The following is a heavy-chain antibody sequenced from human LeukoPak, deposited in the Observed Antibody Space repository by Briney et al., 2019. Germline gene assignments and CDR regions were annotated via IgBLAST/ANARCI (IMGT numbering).Heavy chain of an antibody. D-gene: IGHD1-26*01. J-gene: IGHJ4*02. CDR1: GGSISNYY. CDR2: IHYTGST. V-gene: IGHV4-59*01. Sequence: TSETLSLTCSVSGGSISNYYWSWIRQPPGKGLEWIGHIHYTGSTSYNPSLKSRVTISVDTSKNQFSLKLSSVTAADTAVYYCARYSGTYYFYWGQGALVTVPS. CDR3: ARYSGTYYFY.